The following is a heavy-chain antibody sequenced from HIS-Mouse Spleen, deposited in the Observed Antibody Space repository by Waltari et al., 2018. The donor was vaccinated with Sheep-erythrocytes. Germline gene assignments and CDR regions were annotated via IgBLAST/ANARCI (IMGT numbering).Heavy chain of an antibody. Sequence: SGGTFSSYAISWVRQAPGHGLEWMGRIRPILGIANYAPKVQGRVTSTADKSTSTAYMELSSLRSEDTAVYYCAREAVYSSIAARGYYFDYWGQGTLVTVSS. J-gene: IGHJ4*02. CDR3: AREAVYSSIAARGYYFDY. V-gene: IGHV1-69*04. CDR1: GGTFSSYA. CDR2: IRPILGIA. D-gene: IGHD6-6*01.